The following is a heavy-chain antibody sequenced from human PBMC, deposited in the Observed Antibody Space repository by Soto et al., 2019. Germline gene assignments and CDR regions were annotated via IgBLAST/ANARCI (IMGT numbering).Heavy chain of an antibody. CDR1: GDSVSSVDAT. J-gene: IGHJ3*02. V-gene: IGHV6-1*01. CDR2: TYYRSKWYN. Sequence: SQTLSLTCAISGDSVSSVDATWNWIRQSPSRGLEWLGRTYYRSKWYNDYTASVKSRITINPDTSKNQFSLQLNSVTPEDTAVYYCAKDYWYGFDIWGQGTMVTVSS. CDR3: AKDYWYGFDI. D-gene: IGHD2-15*01.